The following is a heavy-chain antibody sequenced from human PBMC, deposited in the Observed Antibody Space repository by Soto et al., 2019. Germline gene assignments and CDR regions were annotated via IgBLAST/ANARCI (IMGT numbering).Heavy chain of an antibody. CDR1: GFTFSSYG. J-gene: IGHJ6*02. V-gene: IGHV3-30*18. Sequence: GGSLRLSCAASGFTFSSYGMHWVRQAPGKGLEWVAVISYDGSNKYYADSVKGRFTISRDNSKNTLYLQMNSLRAEDTAVYYCAKSIAAALTNYYYYGMDVWGQGTTVTVSS. CDR2: ISYDGSNK. D-gene: IGHD6-13*01. CDR3: AKSIAAALTNYYYYGMDV.